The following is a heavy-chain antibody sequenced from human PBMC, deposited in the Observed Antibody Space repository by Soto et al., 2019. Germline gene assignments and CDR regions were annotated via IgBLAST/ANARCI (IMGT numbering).Heavy chain of an antibody. CDR1: GYSFTSYW. D-gene: IGHD7-27*01. CDR2: IYPGDSDT. Sequence: GESLKISCKGSGYSFTSYWIGWVRQMPGKGLEWMGIIYPGDSDTRYSPSFQGQVTISADKSISTAYLQWSSLKASDTAMYYCASTSGVITPYETTWGGIDYWGQGTLVIVSS. J-gene: IGHJ4*02. V-gene: IGHV5-51*01. CDR3: ASTSGVITPYETTWGGIDY.